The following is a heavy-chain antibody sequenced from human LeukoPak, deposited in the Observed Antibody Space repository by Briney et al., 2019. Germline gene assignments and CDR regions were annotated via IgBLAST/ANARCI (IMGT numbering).Heavy chain of an antibody. CDR1: GFTFGDYA. Sequence: GGSLRLSCTASGFTFGDYAMSWVRQAPGKGLEWVGFIRSKAYGGTTEYAASVKGRFTISRDDSKSIAYLQMNSLKTEDTAVYYCTRDRHLSTPLYYFDYWGQGTLVTVSA. CDR2: IRSKAYGGTT. CDR3: TRDRHLSTPLYYFDY. V-gene: IGHV3-49*04. J-gene: IGHJ4*02.